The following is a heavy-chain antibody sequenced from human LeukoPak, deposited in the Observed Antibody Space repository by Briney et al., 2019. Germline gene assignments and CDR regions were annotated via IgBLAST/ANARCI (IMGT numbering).Heavy chain of an antibody. D-gene: IGHD6-6*01. Sequence: GGSLRLSCAASGFTFSSHGMHWVRQAPGKGLEWVAVIWYDGSNKYYADSVKGRFTISRDNSKNTLYLQMNSLRAEDTAVYYCARDGVYPLGDYWGQGTLATVSS. J-gene: IGHJ4*02. CDR3: ARDGVYPLGDY. V-gene: IGHV3-33*01. CDR2: IWYDGSNK. CDR1: GFTFSSHG.